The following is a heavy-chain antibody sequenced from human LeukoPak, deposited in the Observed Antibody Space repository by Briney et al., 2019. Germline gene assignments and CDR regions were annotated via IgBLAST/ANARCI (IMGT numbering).Heavy chain of an antibody. V-gene: IGHV1-2*02. CDR3: ARAHMTTVTLGDY. J-gene: IGHJ4*02. CDR1: RYTLTDYY. CDR2: INPSSGVT. D-gene: IGHD4-11*01. Sequence: ASVKVSCKASRYTLTDYYIHWVRQAPGQGLEWMGWINPSSGVTNYAQKFQGRVTLTRDTPISTAYMEVSRLRSDDTAVYYCARAHMTTVTLGDYWGQGSLVTVS.